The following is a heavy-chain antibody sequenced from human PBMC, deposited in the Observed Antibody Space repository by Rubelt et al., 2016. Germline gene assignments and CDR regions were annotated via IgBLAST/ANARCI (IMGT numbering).Heavy chain of an antibody. CDR2: INHSGST. D-gene: IGHD1-26*01. J-gene: IGHJ1*01. CDR1: GGSFSGYY. V-gene: IGHV4-34*10. CDR3: ASLGSWEFQH. Sequence: QLQLQESGPGLVKPSETLSLTCAVYGGSFSGYYWSWIRQPPGKGLEWIGEINHSGSTNYNPSLKSRVTISVETSKNQFSLKLSSVTAADTAVYYCASLGSWEFQHWGQGTLVTVSS.